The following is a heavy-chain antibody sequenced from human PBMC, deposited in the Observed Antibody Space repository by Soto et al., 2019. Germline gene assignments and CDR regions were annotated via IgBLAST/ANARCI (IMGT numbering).Heavy chain of an antibody. V-gene: IGHV3-64*01. CDR3: ARDRTYYDSSGYWLPYYYYYGMDV. CDR2: STNGGST. D-gene: IGHD3-22*01. J-gene: IGHJ6*02. Sequence: STNGGSTYYANSVKGRFTISRDNSKNTLYLQMGSLRAEDMAVYYCARDRTYYDSSGYWLPYYYYYGMDVWGQGTTVTVSS.